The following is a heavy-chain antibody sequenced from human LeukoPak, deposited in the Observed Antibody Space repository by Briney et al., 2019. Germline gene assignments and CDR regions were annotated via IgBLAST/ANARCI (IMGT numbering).Heavy chain of an antibody. CDR3: ARIAYCGGDCPGGAFDI. D-gene: IGHD2-21*02. V-gene: IGHV3-48*02. J-gene: IGHJ3*02. Sequence: GGSLRLSCAASGFXFSSYSMNWVRQAPGKGLEWVSYISSSSGTIYYADSVKGRFTISRDNAKNSLYLQMNSLRDEDTAVYYCARIAYCGGDCPGGAFDIWGQGTMVTVSS. CDR2: ISSSSGTI. CDR1: GFXFSSYS.